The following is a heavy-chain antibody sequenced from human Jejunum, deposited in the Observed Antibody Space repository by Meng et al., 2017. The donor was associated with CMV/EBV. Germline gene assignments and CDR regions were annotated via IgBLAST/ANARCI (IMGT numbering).Heavy chain of an antibody. CDR2: IYHSGIT. D-gene: IGHD2-2*01. V-gene: IGHV4-38-2*02. CDR1: YA. CDR3: ARDCSSTSCYMGGYYYYYGMDV. J-gene: IGHJ6*02. Sequence: YAWGWIGQPPGKGLEWIASIYHSGITYYNPSLKSRVTMSVDTSKNQFSLKLSSVTAADAAMYYCARDCSSTSCYMGGYYYYYGMDVWGHGTTVTVSS.